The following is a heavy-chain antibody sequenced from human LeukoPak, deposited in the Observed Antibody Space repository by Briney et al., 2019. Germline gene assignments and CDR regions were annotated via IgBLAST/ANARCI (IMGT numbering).Heavy chain of an antibody. CDR3: ARGVVVVPAARDYYYGMDV. CDR1: GGTFSSYA. D-gene: IGHD2-2*01. Sequence: GASVKVSFKASGGTFSSYAISWVRQAPGQGLEWMGGIIPIFGTANYAQKFQGRVTITADESTSTAYMELSSLRPEDTAVYYCARGVVVVPAARDYYYGMDVWGQGTTVTVSS. CDR2: IIPIFGTA. J-gene: IGHJ6*02. V-gene: IGHV1-69*13.